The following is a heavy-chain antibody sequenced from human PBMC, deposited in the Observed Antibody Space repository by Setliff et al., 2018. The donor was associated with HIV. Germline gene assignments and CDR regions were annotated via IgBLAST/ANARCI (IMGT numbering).Heavy chain of an antibody. CDR2: IDWDDDK. V-gene: IGHV2-70*12. J-gene: IGHJ6*03. CDR1: GFSLSASGMC. CDR3: AHRAIRPGYYYMDV. Sequence: SGPTLVNPTQTLTLTCTFSGFSLSASGMCVSWIRQPPGKALEWLARIDWDDDKYYNTSLKSRLTVTKDTSKNQVALTMTNMDPVDTATYYCAHRAIRPGYYYMDVWGKGTTVTVSS. D-gene: IGHD2-2*02.